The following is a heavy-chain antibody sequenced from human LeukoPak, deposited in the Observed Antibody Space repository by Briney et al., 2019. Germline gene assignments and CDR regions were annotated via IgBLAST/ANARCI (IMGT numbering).Heavy chain of an antibody. CDR3: ARGGNSDFWSGSTFTY. V-gene: IGHV4-61*02. CDR1: GGSISSGGYY. Sequence: SETLSLTCTVSGGSISSGGYYWNWIRQPAGKGLEWIGRIKTSGNTNYNSSLKTRVTISIDTSKNHFSLKLTSVTAADTAVYFCARGGNSDFWSGSTFTYWGQGALVTVSS. J-gene: IGHJ4*02. CDR2: IKTSGNT. D-gene: IGHD3-3*01.